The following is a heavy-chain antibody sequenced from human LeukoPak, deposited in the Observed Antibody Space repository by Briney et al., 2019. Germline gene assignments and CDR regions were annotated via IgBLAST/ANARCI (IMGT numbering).Heavy chain of an antibody. CDR2: IIPIFGTA. V-gene: IGHV1-69*05. CDR1: GGTFSSYA. D-gene: IGHD2-2*01. CDR3: ASPEEGIVVVPAAISLDY. Sequence: SVKVSCKASGGTFSSYAISWVRQAPGQGLEWMGGIIPIFGTANYAQKFQGRVTMTRDTSISTAYMELSRLRSDDTAVYYCASPEEGIVVVPAAISLDYWGQGTLVTVSS. J-gene: IGHJ4*02.